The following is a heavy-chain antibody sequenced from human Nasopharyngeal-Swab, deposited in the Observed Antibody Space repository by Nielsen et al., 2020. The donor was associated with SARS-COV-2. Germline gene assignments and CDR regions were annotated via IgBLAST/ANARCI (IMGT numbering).Heavy chain of an antibody. Sequence: GESLKISCAASGFTVSSNYMSWVRQAPGKGLEWVSVIYSCGGTYYADSVKGRFTISRDNSKNTLYLQMNSLRAEDTAVYYCARANSSSWSFDYWGQGTLVTVSS. CDR1: GFTVSSNY. D-gene: IGHD6-13*01. CDR3: ARANSSSWSFDY. J-gene: IGHJ4*02. CDR2: IYSCGGT. V-gene: IGHV3-66*03.